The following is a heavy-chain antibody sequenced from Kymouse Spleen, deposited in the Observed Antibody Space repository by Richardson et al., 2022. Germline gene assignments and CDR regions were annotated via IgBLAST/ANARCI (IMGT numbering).Heavy chain of an antibody. Sequence: QVQLVQSGAEVKKPGASVKVSCKASGYTFTSYDINWVRQATGQGLEWMGWMNPNSGNTGYAQKFQGRVTMTRNTSISTAYMELSSLRSEDTAVYYCARDPVYDFWSGYYTYYYYYGMDVWGQGTTVTVSS. V-gene: IGHV1-8*01. J-gene: IGHJ6*02. CDR2: MNPNSGNT. CDR1: GYTFTSYD. CDR3: ARDPVYDFWSGYYTYYYYYGMDV. D-gene: IGHD3-3*01.